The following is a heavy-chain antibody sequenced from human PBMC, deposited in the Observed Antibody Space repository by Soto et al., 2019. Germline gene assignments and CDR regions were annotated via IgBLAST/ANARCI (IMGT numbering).Heavy chain of an antibody. CDR3: ARLPYPWGWYDP. CDR1: GFTFSDHY. CDR2: ISNSGSTI. V-gene: IGHV3-11*01. D-gene: IGHD3-16*01. J-gene: IGHJ5*02. Sequence: QVQLVESGGGLVKPGGSLRLSCTASGFTFSDHYMGWIRQAPGKGLEWIAYISNSGSTIYYTDSVKGRFTISRDNAKNSRYLQMNSLRAEDAAVYYCARLPYPWGWYDPWGQGNLVTVS.